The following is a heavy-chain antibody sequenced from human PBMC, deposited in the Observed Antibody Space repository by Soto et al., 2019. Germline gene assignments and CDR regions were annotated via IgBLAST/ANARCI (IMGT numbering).Heavy chain of an antibody. CDR2: ISSNGGTT. J-gene: IGHJ4*02. Sequence: VQLVESGGGLVQPGGSLRLSCAASGFTFSSYDMHWVRQAPGMGLEYISAISSNGGTTYYANSVKGRFTISRDNSENTLYLQMGSLRAENMAVYYRARDPSFYYWGQRTLVTVSS. CDR1: GFTFSSYD. V-gene: IGHV3-64*01. CDR3: ARDPSFYY.